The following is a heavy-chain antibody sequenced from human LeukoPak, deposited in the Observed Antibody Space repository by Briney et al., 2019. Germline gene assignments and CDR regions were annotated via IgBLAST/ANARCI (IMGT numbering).Heavy chain of an antibody. CDR1: GYTFDEYA. CDR2: ISLTGDST. V-gene: IGHV3-9*01. Sequence: PGRSLRLSCAASGYTFDEYAMHWVREGPGKGLEWVARISLTGDSTVYAESVKGRFTISRDNAKNSLFLQMNSLRTEDTAVYYCAKDIDYGSGSNYKSLDYWGQGTLVTVPP. CDR3: AKDIDYGSGSNYKSLDY. J-gene: IGHJ4*02. D-gene: IGHD3-10*01.